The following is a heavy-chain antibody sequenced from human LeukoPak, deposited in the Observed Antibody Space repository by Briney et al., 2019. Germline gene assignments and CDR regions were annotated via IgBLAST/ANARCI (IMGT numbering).Heavy chain of an antibody. D-gene: IGHD2-2*01. CDR1: GGIFSTYP. V-gene: IGHV1-69*01. Sequence: SVKVSCKASGGIFSTYPISWVRQAPGQGLEWMGGIIPIFGTANYAQTFQGRVTITADESTTTAHMELSSLRSEDTAVYYCARSSSTSIYYYAMDVWGQGTTVTVSS. J-gene: IGHJ6*02. CDR3: ARSSSTSIYYYAMDV. CDR2: IIPIFGTA.